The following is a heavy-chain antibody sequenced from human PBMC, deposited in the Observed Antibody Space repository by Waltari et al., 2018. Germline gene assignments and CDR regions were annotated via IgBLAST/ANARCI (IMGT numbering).Heavy chain of an antibody. CDR3: ARAGGNSGGIDY. CDR2: IYYSGST. V-gene: IGHV4-59*01. CDR1: GGSISSYY. J-gene: IGHJ4*02. D-gene: IGHD2-21*02. Sequence: QVQLQESGSGLVKPSETLSLTCTVSGGSISSYYWSWIRQPPGKGLEWIGYIYYSGSTNYNPSLKSRVTISVDTSKNQFSLKLSSVTAADTAVYYCARAGGNSGGIDYWGQGTLVTVSS.